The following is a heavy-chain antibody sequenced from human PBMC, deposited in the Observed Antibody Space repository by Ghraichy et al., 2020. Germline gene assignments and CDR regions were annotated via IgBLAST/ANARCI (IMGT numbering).Heavy chain of an antibody. Sequence: SVKVSCKASGGTFSSSAISWVRQAPGQGLEWMGGIIPIFGTANYAQKFQGRVTITADESTSTAYMELSSLRSEDTAVYYCARALPSEGYCTGGVCYNAPYLPRYYYYYYRDVWGKGTTVTVSS. D-gene: IGHD2-8*02. CDR3: ARALPSEGYCTGGVCYNAPYLPRYYYYYYRDV. V-gene: IGHV1-69*13. CDR2: IIPIFGTA. J-gene: IGHJ6*03. CDR1: GGTFSSSA.